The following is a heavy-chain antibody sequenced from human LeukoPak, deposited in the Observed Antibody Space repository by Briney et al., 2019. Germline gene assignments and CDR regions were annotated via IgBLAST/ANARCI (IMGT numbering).Heavy chain of an antibody. CDR2: IYYSGST. V-gene: IGHV4-30-4*01. D-gene: IGHD2-15*01. Sequence: PSETLSLTCTVSGGSISSGDYYWSWIRQPPGKGLEWIGYIYYSGSTYYNPSLKSRVTISVDTSKNQFSLKLSSVTAADTAVYYCARAVVVVAATNWFDPWGQGTLVTVSS. J-gene: IGHJ5*02. CDR3: ARAVVVVAATNWFDP. CDR1: GGSISSGDYY.